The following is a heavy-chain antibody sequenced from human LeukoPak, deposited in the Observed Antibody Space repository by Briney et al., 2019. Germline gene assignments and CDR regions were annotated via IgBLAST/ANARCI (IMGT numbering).Heavy chain of an antibody. V-gene: IGHV1-69*02. Sequence: SVKVSCKXSGGTFISYTISWVRQAPGQGLEWMGRIIPILGIANYAQKFQGRVTITADKSTSTAYMELSSLRSEDTAVYYCAGRDQDGYKQPGAGGDYWGQGTLVTVSS. CDR2: IIPILGIA. CDR3: AGRDQDGYKQPGAGGDY. D-gene: IGHD5-24*01. CDR1: GGTFISYT. J-gene: IGHJ4*02.